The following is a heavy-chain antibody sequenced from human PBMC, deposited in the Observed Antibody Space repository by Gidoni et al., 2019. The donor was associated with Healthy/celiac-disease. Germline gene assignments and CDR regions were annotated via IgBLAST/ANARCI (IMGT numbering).Heavy chain of an antibody. CDR1: GFTVSSNS. V-gene: IGHV3-66*01. Sequence: EVQLVESGGGLVQPGGSLRLSGAASGFTVSSNSMTWVRQAPGKGLEWVSVIYSGGSTYYADSVKGRFTISRDNSKNTLYLQMNSLRAEDTAVYYCARAYYDYVWGSYRYTLSYFDYWGQGTLVTVSS. CDR2: IYSGGST. D-gene: IGHD3-16*02. J-gene: IGHJ4*02. CDR3: ARAYYDYVWGSYRYTLSYFDY.